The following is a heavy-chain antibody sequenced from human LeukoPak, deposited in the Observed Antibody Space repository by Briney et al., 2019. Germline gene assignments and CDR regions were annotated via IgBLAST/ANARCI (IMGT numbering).Heavy chain of an antibody. J-gene: IGHJ4*02. V-gene: IGHV3-48*03. Sequence: GGSLRLPCAASGFTFSDSINWVRQAPRKGLGWISYINDDENTNRYAESVKGRFPISRSNARNPLYLQMNSLRAEDTALYYCVRETTEFNGGLVMVGFDYWGQGTRVTVSS. CDR1: GFTFSDS. CDR3: VRETTEFNGGLVMVGFDY. D-gene: IGHD2-15*01. CDR2: INDDENTN.